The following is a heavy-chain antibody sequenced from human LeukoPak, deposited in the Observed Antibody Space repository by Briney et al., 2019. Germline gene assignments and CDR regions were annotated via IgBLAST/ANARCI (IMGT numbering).Heavy chain of an antibody. CDR1: GFTFSSYA. J-gene: IGHJ5*02. Sequence: DPGGSLRLSCAASGFTFSSYAMHWVRQVAGKGLEWVSGISGSGESKFYADSVKGRFTVSRDNSKNTLYLQMNSLRVEDTAVYYCARGGYNWDTDAGWFDPWGLGTLVTVSS. CDR2: ISGSGESK. V-gene: IGHV3-23*01. CDR3: ARGGYNWDTDAGWFDP. D-gene: IGHD1/OR15-1a*01.